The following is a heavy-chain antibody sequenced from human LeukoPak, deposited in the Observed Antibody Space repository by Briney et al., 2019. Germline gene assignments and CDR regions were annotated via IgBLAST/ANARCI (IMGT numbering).Heavy chain of an antibody. D-gene: IGHD3-3*01. CDR3: ASSYDFWSGYRHDDAFDI. J-gene: IGHJ3*02. V-gene: IGHV3-53*01. CDR1: GFTVSSNY. Sequence: GGSLRLSCAASGFTVSSNYMSWVRQAPGKGLEWVSVIYSGGSTYNADSVKGRFTISTNNSKNTLYIQMNSLRAEDTAVYYCASSYDFWSGYRHDDAFDIWGQGKMVTVSS. CDR2: IYSGGST.